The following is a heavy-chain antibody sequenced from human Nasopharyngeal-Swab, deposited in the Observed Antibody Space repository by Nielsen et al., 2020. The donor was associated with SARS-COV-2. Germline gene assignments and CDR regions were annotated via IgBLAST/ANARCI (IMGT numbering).Heavy chain of an antibody. CDR1: GYSFSSYG. V-gene: IGHV3-30*03. D-gene: IGHD2/OR15-2a*01. CDR3: ARWNNRGAGGTYEMDV. Sequence: GGSLRLSCAASGYSFSSYGMHWVRQAPGKGLEWVAVISHDGRGNVYADSVKGRFTISRDNSTLYLQMDSLRAEDTAVYYCARWNNRGAGGTYEMDVWGQGTTVIVSS. J-gene: IGHJ6*02. CDR2: ISHDGRGN.